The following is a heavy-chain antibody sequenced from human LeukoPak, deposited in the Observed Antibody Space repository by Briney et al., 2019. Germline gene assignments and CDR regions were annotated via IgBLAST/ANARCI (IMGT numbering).Heavy chain of an antibody. Sequence: SETLSLTCTVSGGSISSSNYYWGWIRQPPGKGLEWIGTIYYRGSAYYNPSLKSRVTISVDTSKNQFSLKLSSVTAADTAVYYCVRQWLRDSGAYYDFHHWGQGTLVTVST. J-gene: IGHJ4*02. CDR2: IYYRGSA. D-gene: IGHD3-22*01. CDR3: VRQWLRDSGAYYDFHH. V-gene: IGHV4-39*01. CDR1: GGSISSSNYY.